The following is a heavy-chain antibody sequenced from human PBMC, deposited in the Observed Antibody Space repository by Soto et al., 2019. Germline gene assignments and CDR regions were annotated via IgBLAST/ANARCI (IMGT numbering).Heavy chain of an antibody. CDR2: IWYDGSNK. D-gene: IGHD3-10*01. CDR1: GFTFSSYG. Sequence: GGSLRLSCAASGFTFSSYGMHWVRQAPGKGLEWVAVIWYDGSNKYYADSVKGRFTISRDNSKNTLYLQMNSLRAEDTAVYYCARVRRGKGYYGMDVWGQGTTVTVSS. CDR3: ARVRRGKGYYGMDV. V-gene: IGHV3-33*01. J-gene: IGHJ6*02.